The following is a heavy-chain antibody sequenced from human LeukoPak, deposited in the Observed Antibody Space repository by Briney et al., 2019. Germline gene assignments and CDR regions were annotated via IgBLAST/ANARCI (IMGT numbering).Heavy chain of an antibody. CDR3: AKDKARWLQFGALDI. J-gene: IGHJ4*02. CDR2: ISWNSGSI. CDR1: GFTFDDYA. Sequence: GGSLRLSCAASGFTFDDYAMHWVRQAPGKGLEWVSGISWNSGSIGYADSVKGRFTISRDNAKNSLYLQMNSLRAEDTALYYCAKDKARWLQFGALDIWGPGTVVTVSS. D-gene: IGHD5-24*01. V-gene: IGHV3-9*01.